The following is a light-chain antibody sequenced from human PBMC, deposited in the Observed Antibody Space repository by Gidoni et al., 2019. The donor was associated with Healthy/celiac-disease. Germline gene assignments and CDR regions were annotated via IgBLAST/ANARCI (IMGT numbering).Light chain of an antibody. Sequence: QSALTQPASVSGSPGQPITISCTGTSSDVGGYNYVSWYQQHPGKAPKLMIYEVSNRPSGVSNRFSGSKSSNTASLTISGLQAEDEADYYCSSYTSSSTPWVFGGGTKLTVL. V-gene: IGLV2-14*01. J-gene: IGLJ3*02. CDR2: EVS. CDR3: SSYTSSSTPWV. CDR1: SSDVGGYNY.